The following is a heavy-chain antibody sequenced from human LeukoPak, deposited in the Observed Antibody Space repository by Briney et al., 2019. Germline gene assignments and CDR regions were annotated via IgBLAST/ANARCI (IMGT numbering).Heavy chain of an antibody. Sequence: ASVKVSCKASGYTFTSYAMNWVRQAPGQGLEWMGWINTNTGNPTYAQGFTGRFVFSLDTSVSTAYLQISSLKAEDTAVYYCARGGRNYDILTGYMWLSYWGQGTLVTVSS. D-gene: IGHD3-9*01. CDR2: INTNTGNP. CDR1: GYTFTSYA. J-gene: IGHJ4*02. CDR3: ARGGRNYDILTGYMWLSY. V-gene: IGHV7-4-1*02.